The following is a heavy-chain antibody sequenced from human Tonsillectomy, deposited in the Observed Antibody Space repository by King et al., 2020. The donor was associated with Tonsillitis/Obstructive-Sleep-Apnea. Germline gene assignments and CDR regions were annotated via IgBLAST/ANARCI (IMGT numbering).Heavy chain of an antibody. J-gene: IGHJ5*02. CDR1: GGSISSYY. D-gene: IGHD6-25*01. CDR3: ARDTRLRFDP. CDR2: IYYSGST. Sequence: QLQESGPGLVKPSETLSLTCTVSGGSISSYYWSWIRQPPGKGLEWIGYIYYSGSTNYNPSLKSRVTISVDTSKNQFSLKLSSVTAADTAVYYCARDTRLRFDPWGQGTLVTVSS. V-gene: IGHV4-59*01.